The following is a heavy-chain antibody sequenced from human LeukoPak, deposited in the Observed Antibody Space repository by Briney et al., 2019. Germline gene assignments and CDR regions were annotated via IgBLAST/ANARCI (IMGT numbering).Heavy chain of an antibody. V-gene: IGHV3-23*01. CDR1: GFTFSTYA. J-gene: IGHJ4*02. CDR2: ITSSGSGT. D-gene: IGHD6-19*01. CDR3: AKDRGSGWYGFDY. Sequence: PGGSLRLSCAASGFTFSTYAMSWVRQAAGKGLEWVSTITSSGSGTYYAHSVKGRFTVSRDNSKNTLYLQMNSLRAEDTAVYYCAKDRGSGWYGFDYWGQGALVTVSS.